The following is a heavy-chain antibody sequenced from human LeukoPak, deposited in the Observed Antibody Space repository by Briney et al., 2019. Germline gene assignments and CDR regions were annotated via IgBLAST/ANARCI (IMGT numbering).Heavy chain of an antibody. D-gene: IGHD3-10*01. CDR1: GFTFSSYG. Sequence: PGRSLRLSCAASGFTFSSYGMHWVRQAPGKGLEWVAFIRYDGSNKYYADSVKGRFTVSRDNSKNTLYLQMNSLRAEDTAVYYCAKDHGTGFSFDYWGQGTLVTVSS. V-gene: IGHV3-30*02. CDR3: AKDHGTGFSFDY. CDR2: IRYDGSNK. J-gene: IGHJ4*02.